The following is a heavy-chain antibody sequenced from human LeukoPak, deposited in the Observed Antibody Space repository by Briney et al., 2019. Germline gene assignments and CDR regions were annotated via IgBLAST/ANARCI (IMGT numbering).Heavy chain of an antibody. CDR1: GFTFSSYS. D-gene: IGHD1-26*01. CDR2: ISSSSSTI. J-gene: IGHJ4*02. Sequence: GGSLRLSCAASGFTFSSYSMNWVRQAPGKGLEWVSYISSSSSTIYYADSVKGRFTISRDNAKNSLYLQMNSLRDEDTAAYYCARDIINSGSYAIDYWGQGTLVTVSS. V-gene: IGHV3-48*02. CDR3: ARDIINSGSYAIDY.